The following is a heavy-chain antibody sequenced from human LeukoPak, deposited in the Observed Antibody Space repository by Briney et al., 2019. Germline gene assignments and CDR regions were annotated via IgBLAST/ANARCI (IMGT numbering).Heavy chain of an antibody. Sequence: SETLSLTCAVYGRSFSGYYWSWIRQPPGKGLEWIGEINHSGSTNYNPSLKSRVTISVDTSKNQFSLKLTSVTAADTAVYYCATLGEYYDSSGYYYNWGQGTLVTVSS. CDR1: GRSFSGYY. D-gene: IGHD3-22*01. CDR2: INHSGST. V-gene: IGHV4-34*01. CDR3: ATLGEYYDSSGYYYN. J-gene: IGHJ4*02.